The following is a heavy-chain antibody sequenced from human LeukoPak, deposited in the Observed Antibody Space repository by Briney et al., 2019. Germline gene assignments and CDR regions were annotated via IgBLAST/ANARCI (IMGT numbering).Heavy chain of an antibody. CDR3: AGLYGLRFSRGAGNLDY. CDR2: IYYSGST. Sequence: SETLSLTCTVSGGSISSYYWSWIRQPPGKGLEWIGYIYYSGSTNYNPSLKSRVTLSVDTSKNQFSLKLSSVTAADTAVYYCAGLYGLRFSRGAGNLDYWGQGTLVTVSS. D-gene: IGHD5-12*01. V-gene: IGHV4-59*08. CDR1: GGSISSYY. J-gene: IGHJ4*02.